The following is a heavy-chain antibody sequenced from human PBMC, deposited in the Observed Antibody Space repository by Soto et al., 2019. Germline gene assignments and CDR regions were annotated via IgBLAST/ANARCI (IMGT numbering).Heavy chain of an antibody. J-gene: IGHJ4*02. CDR3: ASSPGGVPAAIDY. V-gene: IGHV3-23*01. CDR2: ISGSGGST. CDR1: GFTFSSYA. D-gene: IGHD2-2*01. Sequence: PGGSLRLSCAASGFTFSSYAMSWVRQAPGKGLEWVSGISGSGGSTYYADSVKGRFTISRDNSKNTLYLQMNSLRAEDTAVYYCASSPGGVPAAIDYWGLGTLVTVSS.